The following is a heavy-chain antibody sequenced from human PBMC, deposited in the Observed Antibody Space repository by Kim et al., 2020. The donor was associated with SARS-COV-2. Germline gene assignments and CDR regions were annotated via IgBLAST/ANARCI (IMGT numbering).Heavy chain of an antibody. J-gene: IGHJ5*02. CDR3: ARDKSLDR. Sequence: SETLSLTCTVSGGSVSSGSYYWSWIRQPPGKGLEWIGYIYYSGSTNYNPSLKSRVTISADTSKNQFSLKLTSVTAADTAVYYCARDKSLDRWGQGILVTVSA. V-gene: IGHV4-61*01. CDR2: IYYSGST. CDR1: GGSVSSGSYY.